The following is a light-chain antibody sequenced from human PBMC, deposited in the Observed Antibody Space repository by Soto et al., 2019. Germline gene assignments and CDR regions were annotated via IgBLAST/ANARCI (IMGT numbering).Light chain of an antibody. CDR3: QQYNNWPPRT. Sequence: EIVMTQSPATLSVSPGEKATLSCRASQSVSSKLAWNQQRPGQAPRLLIYGASTRATGIPARFSGSVSGKEFTLTISSLQSEEYAVYYSQQYNNWPPRTFGGGTKVEIK. V-gene: IGKV3-15*01. J-gene: IGKJ4*02. CDR2: GAS. CDR1: QSVSSK.